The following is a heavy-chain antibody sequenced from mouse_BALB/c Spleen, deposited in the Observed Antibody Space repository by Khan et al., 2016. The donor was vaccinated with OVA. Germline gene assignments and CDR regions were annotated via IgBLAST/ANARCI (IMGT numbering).Heavy chain of an antibody. CDR2: ISSGGGGT. J-gene: IGHJ2*01. D-gene: IGHD2-3*01. Sequence: EVELVESGGGLVRPGGSLKLSCAASAFDFSYYDMSWVRQTPERRLEWVAYISSGGGGTSYPDTVKGRFTLSRDNAKNTLYLQMSSLKSEDTAIYDCARGYYYFDYWGQGTTLTVSS. CDR3: ARGYYYFDY. V-gene: IGHV5-12-1*01. CDR1: AFDFSYYD.